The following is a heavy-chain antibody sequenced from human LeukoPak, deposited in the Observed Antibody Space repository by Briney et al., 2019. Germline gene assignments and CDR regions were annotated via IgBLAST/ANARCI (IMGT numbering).Heavy chain of an antibody. J-gene: IGHJ5*02. V-gene: IGHV1-18*01. D-gene: IGHD3-3*01. CDR3: ARESSHTYYDFWSGWNWFDP. CDR1: GYTFTSYG. CDR2: ISAYNGNT. Sequence: VASVKVSCKASGYTFTSYGISWVRQAPGQGLEWMGWISAYNGNTNYAQKLQGRVTMTTDTSTSTAYMELRSLRSDDTAVYYCARESSHTYYDFWSGWNWFDPWGQGTLVTVS.